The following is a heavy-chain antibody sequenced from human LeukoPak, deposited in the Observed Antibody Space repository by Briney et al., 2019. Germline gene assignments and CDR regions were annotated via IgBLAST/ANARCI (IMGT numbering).Heavy chain of an antibody. Sequence: SETLSLTCTVSGGSISSSTYHWGWIRQPPGKGLEWIGSIYYSGNTSYNPSLKSRVTISVDTSKNQFSVKLSSVTAADTAVYYCARHSSPHAGSSSWYDFWGQGTLVTVSS. CDR1: GGSISSSTYH. CDR3: ARHSSPHAGSSSWYDF. J-gene: IGHJ5*01. V-gene: IGHV4-39*01. D-gene: IGHD2-15*01. CDR2: IYYSGNT.